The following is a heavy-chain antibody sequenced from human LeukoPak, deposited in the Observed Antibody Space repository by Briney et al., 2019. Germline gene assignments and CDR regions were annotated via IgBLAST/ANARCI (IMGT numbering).Heavy chain of an antibody. J-gene: IGHJ4*02. CDR2: INPNSGGT. CDR3: ARTGYCSSTSCYGGRRLFDY. D-gene: IGHD2-2*01. CDR1: GYTFTGYY. Sequence: GASVKVSCKASGYTFTGYYMHWVRQAPGQGLEWMGWINPNSGGTNYAQKFQGRVTMTRDTSISTAYMELSRLRSDDTAVYYCARTGYCSSTSCYGGRRLFDYWGQGTLVTVSS. V-gene: IGHV1-2*02.